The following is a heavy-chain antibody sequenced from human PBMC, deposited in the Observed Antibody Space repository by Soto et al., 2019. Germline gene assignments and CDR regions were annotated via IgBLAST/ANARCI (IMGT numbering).Heavy chain of an antibody. J-gene: IGHJ6*02. CDR1: GFTFSSYG. D-gene: IGHD6-13*01. CDR3: ARDIAAAGTSYYYYGMDV. CDR2: IWYDGSNK. Sequence: QVQLVESGGGVVQPGRSLRLSCAASGFTFSSYGMHWVRQAPGKGLEWVAVIWYDGSNKYYADSVKGRFTISRDNSKNTRYRQMNSLRAEDTAVYYCARDIAAAGTSYYYYGMDVWGQGTTVTVSS. V-gene: IGHV3-33*01.